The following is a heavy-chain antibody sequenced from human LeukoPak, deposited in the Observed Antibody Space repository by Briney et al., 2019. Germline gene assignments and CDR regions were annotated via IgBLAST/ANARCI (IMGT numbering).Heavy chain of an antibody. CDR3: ARQDYYGSGSYYMDV. V-gene: IGHV4-39*01. CDR1: SGSISSTSHY. CDR2: IYFSGDT. Sequence: PSGTLSLTCTVSSGSISSTSHYWAWIRQPPGKGLEWIGRIYFSGDTYYNPSLKSRVTISVDRSKNQFSLRLSSVTAADTAIYYCARQDYYGSGSYYMDVWGKGTMVTVSS. D-gene: IGHD3-10*01. J-gene: IGHJ6*03.